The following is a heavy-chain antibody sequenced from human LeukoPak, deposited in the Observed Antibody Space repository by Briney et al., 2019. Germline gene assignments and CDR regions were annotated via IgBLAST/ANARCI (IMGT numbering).Heavy chain of an antibody. J-gene: IGHJ4*02. CDR1: GGTFSSYA. V-gene: IGHV1-69*01. CDR2: IIPIFGTA. Sequence: SVKVSCKASGGTFSSYAISWVRQAPGQGLEWMGGIIPIFGTANYAQKFQGRVTITADESTSTAYMELSSLRSEDTAVYYCARDLKGGGYGLYYWGQGTLVTVSS. D-gene: IGHD5-12*01. CDR3: ARDLKGGGYGLYY.